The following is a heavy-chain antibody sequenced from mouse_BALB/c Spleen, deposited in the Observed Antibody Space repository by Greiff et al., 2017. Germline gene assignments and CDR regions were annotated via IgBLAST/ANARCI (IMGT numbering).Heavy chain of an antibody. D-gene: IGHD2-3*01. CDR3: ARQSIYDGYYFAY. J-gene: IGHJ3*01. V-gene: IGHV5-12-1*01. CDR2: ISSGGGST. Sequence: EVQLVESGGGLVKPGGSLKLSCAASGFAFSSYDMSWVRQTPEKRLEWVAYISSGGGSTYYPDTVKGRFTISRDNAKNTLYLQMSSLKSEDTAMYYCARQSIYDGYYFAYWGQGTLVTVSA. CDR1: GFAFSSYD.